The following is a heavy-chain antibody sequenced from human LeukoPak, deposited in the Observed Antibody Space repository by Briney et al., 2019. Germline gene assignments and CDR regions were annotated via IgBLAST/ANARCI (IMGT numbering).Heavy chain of an antibody. D-gene: IGHD4-23*01. CDR1: GFTFSSHG. J-gene: IGHJ4*02. V-gene: IGHV3-30*02. CDR3: ANLLRWEPY. CDR2: IRYDGRNE. Sequence: GGSLRLSCAPSGFTFSSHGMHWVRQAPGKGLEWVAFIRYDGRNEYYADSVKGRFAISRDNSRNTLYLQMNSLRAEDTAVYYCANLLRWEPYWGQGTLVTVSS.